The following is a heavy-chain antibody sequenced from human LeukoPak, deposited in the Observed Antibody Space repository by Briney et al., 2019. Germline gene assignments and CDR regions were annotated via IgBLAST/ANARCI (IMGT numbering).Heavy chain of an antibody. CDR1: GYTFTSYG. CDR3: ARSPSEPGYSSSWYWALEY. V-gene: IGHV1-18*01. D-gene: IGHD6-13*01. Sequence: ASVKVSCKASGYTFTSYGINWVRQAPGQGLEWMGWISAYNGNTNYAQKLQGRVAMTTDTSTSTAYMELRSLRSDDTAVYYCARSPSEPGYSSSWYWALEYWGQGTTVTVSS. CDR2: ISAYNGNT. J-gene: IGHJ6*02.